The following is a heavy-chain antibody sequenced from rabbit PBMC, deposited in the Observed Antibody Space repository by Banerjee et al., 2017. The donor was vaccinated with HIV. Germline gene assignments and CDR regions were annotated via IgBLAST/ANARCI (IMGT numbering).Heavy chain of an antibody. CDR1: GFDLSSSYY. Sequence: QEQLEESGGGLVKPEGSLTLTCKASGFDLSSSYYMCWVRQAPGKGLEWIGCISTGKGTTDYASWANGRFTISKTSSTTVTLQMTSLTAADTATYFCARGGYDYTTYAYTTDLWGPGTLVTVS. V-gene: IGHV1S45*01. D-gene: IGHD6-1*01. CDR2: ISTGKGTT. CDR3: ARGGYDYTTYAYTTDL. J-gene: IGHJ4*01.